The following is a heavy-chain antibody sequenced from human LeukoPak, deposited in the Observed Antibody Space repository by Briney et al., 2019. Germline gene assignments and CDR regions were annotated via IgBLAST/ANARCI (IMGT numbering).Heavy chain of an antibody. CDR1: GFTFNTYW. D-gene: IGHD2-8*02. CDR3: ARDYSRVVYSDY. V-gene: IGHV3-7*01. J-gene: IGHJ4*02. Sequence: GGSLRLSCAASGFTFNTYWMSWVRQAPGKGLEGVANIKQDGTEKNYVDSVKGRFTISRDNTENSLYLQMNSLRAEDTAVYYCARDYSRVVYSDYWGQGTLVTVSS. CDR2: IKQDGTEK.